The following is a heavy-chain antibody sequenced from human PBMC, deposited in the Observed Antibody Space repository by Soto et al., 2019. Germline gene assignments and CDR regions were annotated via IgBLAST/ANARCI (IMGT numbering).Heavy chain of an antibody. J-gene: IGHJ4*02. V-gene: IGHV4-59*01. CDR1: GGSISSYY. D-gene: IGHD6-13*01. Sequence: PSETLSLTCTVSGGSISSYYWSWIRQPPGKGLEWIGYIYYSGSTNYNPSLKSRVTISVDTSKNQFSLKLSSVTAADTAVYYCARVASAGLDYSGQGPLVTVYS. CDR3: ARVASAGLDY. CDR2: IYYSGST.